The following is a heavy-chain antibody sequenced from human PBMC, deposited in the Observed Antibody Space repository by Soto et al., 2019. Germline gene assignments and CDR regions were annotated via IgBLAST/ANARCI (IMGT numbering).Heavy chain of an antibody. D-gene: IGHD6-19*01. J-gene: IGHJ5*02. CDR2: VKSKSDGGTT. Sequence: EVQLVESGGGLVKPGGSLRLSCAASGFSFSNAWMNWVRQAPGKVLEWVGRVKSKSDGGTTDYAAPVKGRFTISSDDSKNTLYLQMNSLKTDDTAVYYCTTDPRHRHSSGWYGAWGQGTLVTVSS. V-gene: IGHV3-15*07. CDR3: TTDPRHRHSSGWYGA. CDR1: GFSFSNAW.